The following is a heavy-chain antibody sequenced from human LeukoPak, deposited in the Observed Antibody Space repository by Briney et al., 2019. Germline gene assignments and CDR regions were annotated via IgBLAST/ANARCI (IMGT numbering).Heavy chain of an antibody. CDR2: MNPNSGNT. Sequence: ASVKVSCKASGYTFTSYDVNCVRQATGQGLEWMGWMNPNSGNTGYAQKFQGRVTMTRNTSISTAYMELSSLRSEDTAVYYCAGQQQLGDAFDIWGQGTMVTVSS. V-gene: IGHV1-8*01. CDR1: GYTFTSYD. CDR3: AGQQQLGDAFDI. J-gene: IGHJ3*02. D-gene: IGHD6-13*01.